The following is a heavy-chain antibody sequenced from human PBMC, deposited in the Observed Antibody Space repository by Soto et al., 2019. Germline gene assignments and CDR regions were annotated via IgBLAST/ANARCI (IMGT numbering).Heavy chain of an antibody. V-gene: IGHV1-3*01. D-gene: IGHD6-13*01. CDR3: ARVAAAGTRHYWYLDL. Sequence: QVQLVQSGAEVKKPGASVKVSCKASGYTFTSYAMHWVRQAPGQRLEWMGWINAGNGNTKYPQKFQGRVTITRDTSASTAYMELSSLRSEHTAVYYCARVAAAGTRHYWYLDLSGRGTLVTVSS. CDR2: INAGNGNT. CDR1: GYTFTSYA. J-gene: IGHJ2*01.